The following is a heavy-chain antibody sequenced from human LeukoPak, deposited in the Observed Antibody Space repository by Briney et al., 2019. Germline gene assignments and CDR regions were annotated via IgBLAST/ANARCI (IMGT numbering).Heavy chain of an antibody. Sequence: GGSLRLSCEASRFSFSAYPMGWVRRAPGKGLEWVSGISASGDVTFHADPVKGRFTISRDNSKNTLYLQMNSLRAEDTAVYYCARDGAYYYDSSGSYYFDYWGQGTLVTVSS. CDR3: ARDGAYYYDSSGSYYFDY. D-gene: IGHD3-22*01. CDR2: ISASGDVT. CDR1: RFSFSAYP. V-gene: IGHV3-23*01. J-gene: IGHJ4*02.